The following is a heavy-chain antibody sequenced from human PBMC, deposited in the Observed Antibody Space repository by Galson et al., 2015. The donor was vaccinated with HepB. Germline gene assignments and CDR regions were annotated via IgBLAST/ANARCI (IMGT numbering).Heavy chain of an antibody. CDR1: GFTFDDYA. CDR2: ISWNSGSI. Sequence: SLRLSCAASGFTFDDYAMHWVRQAPGKGLEWVSGISWNSGSIGYADSVKGRFTISRDNAKNSLYLQMNSLRAEDTALYYCAKGLVLDYWGQGTLVTVSS. D-gene: IGHD6-19*01. CDR3: AKGLVLDY. J-gene: IGHJ4*02. V-gene: IGHV3-9*01.